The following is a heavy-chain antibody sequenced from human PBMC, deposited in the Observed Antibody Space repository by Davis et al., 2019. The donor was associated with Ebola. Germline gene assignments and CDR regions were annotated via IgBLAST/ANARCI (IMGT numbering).Heavy chain of an antibody. Sequence: GESLKISCAASGFTFSSYAMSWVRQAPGKGLEWVSAISGSGGSTYYADSVKGRFTISRDNSKNTLYLQMNSLRAEDTAVYYCARDKSIAVAHDAFDIWGQGTMVTVSS. CDR1: GFTFSSYA. J-gene: IGHJ3*02. D-gene: IGHD6-19*01. CDR2: ISGSGGST. V-gene: IGHV3-23*01. CDR3: ARDKSIAVAHDAFDI.